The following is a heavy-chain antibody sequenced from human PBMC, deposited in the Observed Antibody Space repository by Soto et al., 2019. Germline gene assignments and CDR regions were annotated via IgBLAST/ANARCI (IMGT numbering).Heavy chain of an antibody. V-gene: IGHV3-64D*06. CDR2: ISGYGDTT. D-gene: IGHD3-3*01. CDR1: GFTFSSNA. Sequence: EVQLVESGGGLVQPGGSLRLSCSASGFTFSSNAMHWVRQAPGKGLEYVSAISGYGDTTYYADSVKGRFTISRDNSKKTLYLQMNSLRPEDTAVYYCVKDGLALRFLERLSTGDVWDQGTTVTVSS. J-gene: IGHJ6*02. CDR3: VKDGLALRFLERLSTGDV.